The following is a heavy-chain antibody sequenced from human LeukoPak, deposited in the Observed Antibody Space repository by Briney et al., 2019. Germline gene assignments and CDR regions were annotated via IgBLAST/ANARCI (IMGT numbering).Heavy chain of an antibody. J-gene: IGHJ3*02. D-gene: IGHD4-17*01. CDR2: IKQDGSEK. Sequence: PGGSLRLSCAASGFTFSSYWMSWVRQAPGKGLEWVANIKQDGSEKYYVDSVKGRFTISRDNAKNSLYLQMNSLRAEDTAVYYCATQDDYGDYGSLNNDAFDIWGQGTMVTVSS. V-gene: IGHV3-7*01. CDR3: ATQDDYGDYGSLNNDAFDI. CDR1: GFTFSSYW.